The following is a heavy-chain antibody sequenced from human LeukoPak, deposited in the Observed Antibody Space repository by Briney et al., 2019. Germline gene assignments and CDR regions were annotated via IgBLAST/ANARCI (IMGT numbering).Heavy chain of an antibody. CDR2: ISSSSITI. D-gene: IGHD2/OR15-2a*01. Sequence: PGGSLRLSCAASGFTFSSYNMNWVRQAPGKGLEGVSYISSSSITIHYADSVKGRFTISRDNAKYSLYLQMNSLRDEDTAVYYCARRLLGPMDVWGQGTTVTVSS. CDR3: ARRLLGPMDV. V-gene: IGHV3-48*02. J-gene: IGHJ6*02. CDR1: GFTFSSYN.